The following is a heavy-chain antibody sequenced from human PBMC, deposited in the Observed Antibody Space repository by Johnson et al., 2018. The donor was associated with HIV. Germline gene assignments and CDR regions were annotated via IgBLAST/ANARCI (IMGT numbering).Heavy chain of an antibody. J-gene: IGHJ3*02. CDR3: ARDIAIQLWSHDAFDI. V-gene: IGHV3-20*04. Sequence: VQLVESGGSVVRPGGSLRLSCAASGFTFDDYGMSWVRQAPGKGLEWVSGINWNGGSTGYADSVKGRFTISRDNAKNSLYLQMNSLRAEDTAVYYCARDIAIQLWSHDAFDIWGQGTMVTVSS. CDR1: GFTFDDYG. CDR2: INWNGGST. D-gene: IGHD5-18*01.